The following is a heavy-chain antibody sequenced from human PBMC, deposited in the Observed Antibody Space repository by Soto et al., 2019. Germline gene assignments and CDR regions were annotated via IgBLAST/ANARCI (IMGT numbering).Heavy chain of an antibody. J-gene: IGHJ6*02. CDR1: GYTFTSYD. CDR3: AAAGRGYYYYYGMDV. CDR2: MNPNSGNT. D-gene: IGHD3-10*01. Sequence: ASLKVSCKASGYTFTSYDINWGRQATGQGLEWMGWMNPNSGNTGYAQKFQGRVTMTRNTSISTAYMELSSLRSEDTAVYYCAAAGRGYYYYYGMDVWGQGTTVTVSS. V-gene: IGHV1-8*01.